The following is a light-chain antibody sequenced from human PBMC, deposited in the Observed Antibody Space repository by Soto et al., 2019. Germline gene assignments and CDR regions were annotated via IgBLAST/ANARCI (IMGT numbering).Light chain of an antibody. Sequence: EIVLTQSPGTLSLSPGERATLSCRASQSVSSSYFAWYQQQPGQAPRLPIYVGSSRATGIPDRFSGSGYGTDFTLTISRLEPEDCAVYYCQQYGSSPQTFGQGTKLEIK. V-gene: IGKV3-20*01. J-gene: IGKJ2*01. CDR3: QQYGSSPQT. CDR2: VGS. CDR1: QSVSSSY.